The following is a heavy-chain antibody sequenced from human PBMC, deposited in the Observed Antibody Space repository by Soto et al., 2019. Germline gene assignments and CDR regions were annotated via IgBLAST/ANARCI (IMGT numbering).Heavy chain of an antibody. V-gene: IGHV5-10-1*01. D-gene: IGHD3-10*01. Sequence: GESLKISRQGSGYSLTSYWISWVRQMPGKGLEWIGMIDPSDSYTNYSPSFQGHVTISADKSISTAYLKWSSLKASDTAMYYCATNSGIYSYWEYWGQGTLVNVSS. CDR2: IDPSDSYT. CDR3: ATNSGIYSYWEY. J-gene: IGHJ4*02. CDR1: GYSLTSYW.